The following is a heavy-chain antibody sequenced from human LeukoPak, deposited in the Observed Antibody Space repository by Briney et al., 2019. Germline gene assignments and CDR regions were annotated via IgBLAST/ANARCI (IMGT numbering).Heavy chain of an antibody. J-gene: IGHJ4*02. D-gene: IGHD1-26*01. CDR1: GFTFSDYY. CDR3: AIPPPNSQWELNY. Sequence: GGSLRLSCAAFGFTFSDYYMSWIRQAPGKGLEWVSYISSSGSTIYYADSVKGRFTISRDNAKNSLYLQMNSLRAEDTAVYYCAIPPPNSQWELNYWGQGTLVTVSS. V-gene: IGHV3-11*01. CDR2: ISSSGSTI.